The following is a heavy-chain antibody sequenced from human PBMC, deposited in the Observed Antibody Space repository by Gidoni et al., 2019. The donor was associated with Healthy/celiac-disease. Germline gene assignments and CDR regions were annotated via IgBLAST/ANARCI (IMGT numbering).Heavy chain of an antibody. CDR2: MNPNSGNT. Sequence: QVQLVQSGAEVKKPGASVTVSCKASGYTFTSYDINWVRQATGQGLEWMGWMNPNSGNTGDAQKFQGRVTMTRNTSISTAYMELSSLRSEDTAVYYCARKQQWLVNWYFDLWGRGTLVTVSS. D-gene: IGHD6-19*01. J-gene: IGHJ2*01. CDR1: GYTFTSYD. CDR3: ARKQQWLVNWYFDL. V-gene: IGHV1-8*01.